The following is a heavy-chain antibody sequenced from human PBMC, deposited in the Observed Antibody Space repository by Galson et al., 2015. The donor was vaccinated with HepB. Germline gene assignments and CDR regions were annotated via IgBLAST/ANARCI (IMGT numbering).Heavy chain of an antibody. J-gene: IGHJ3*02. CDR3: ARAYSSGWFGGAGAFDI. CDR2: ISSSSSYI. D-gene: IGHD3-10*01. Sequence: SLRLSCAASGFTFSSYSMNWVRQAPGKGLEWVSSISSSSSYIYYADSVKGRFTISRDNAKNSLYLQMNSLRAEDTAVYYCARAYSSGWFGGAGAFDIWGQGTMVTVSS. V-gene: IGHV3-21*01. CDR1: GFTFSSYS.